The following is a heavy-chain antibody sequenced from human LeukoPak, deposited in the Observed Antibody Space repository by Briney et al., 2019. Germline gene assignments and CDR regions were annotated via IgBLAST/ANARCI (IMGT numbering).Heavy chain of an antibody. CDR3: ARRRAQLGNDY. Sequence: GGSLRLSCAASGFIFSDYYMNWIRQAPGKGLEWVSYISSSGNTKYYADSVKGRFTISRDNAKNSLYLQMNSLGAEDTAVYYCARRRAQLGNDYGGQGTIVTVSS. J-gene: IGHJ4*02. V-gene: IGHV3-11*01. D-gene: IGHD2-2*01. CDR1: GFIFSDYY. CDR2: ISSSGNTK.